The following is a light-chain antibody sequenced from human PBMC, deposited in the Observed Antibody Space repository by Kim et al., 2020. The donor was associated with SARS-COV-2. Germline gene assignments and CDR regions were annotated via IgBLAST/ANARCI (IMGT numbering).Light chain of an antibody. J-gene: IGLJ3*02. V-gene: IGLV1-51*01. CDR1: SSNIGNNY. CDR3: GTWDSSLSAGV. Sequence: GQKVNITCSGSSSNIGNNYVSWYQQLPGTAPKLLIYDNHNRPSGIPDRFSGSKSGTSATLGITGLQTGDEADYYCGTWDSSLSAGVFGGGTQLTVL. CDR2: DNH.